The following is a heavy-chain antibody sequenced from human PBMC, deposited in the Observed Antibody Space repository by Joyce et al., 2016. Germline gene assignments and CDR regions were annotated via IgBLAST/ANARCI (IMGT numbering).Heavy chain of an antibody. CDR3: AKADYGDKIDAFDI. V-gene: IGHV3-48*01. Sequence: EVQLVESGGGLVKPGGSLRLSCAASGFTFRSYSMNWVRQAPGKGLEGVSYMSSISSTIYYADSVKGRFTISRDNAKNSLYLQMNSLRAEDTAVYYCAKADYGDKIDAFDIWGQGTMVTVSS. D-gene: IGHD4-17*01. CDR2: MSSISSTI. J-gene: IGHJ3*02. CDR1: GFTFRSYS.